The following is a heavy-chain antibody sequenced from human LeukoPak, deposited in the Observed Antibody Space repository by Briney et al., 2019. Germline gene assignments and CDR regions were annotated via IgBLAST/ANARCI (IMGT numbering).Heavy chain of an antibody. CDR1: GASISGSGYY. CDR3: ARDLEGVRGVKFDY. J-gene: IGHJ4*02. CDR2: IYSSGST. V-gene: IGHV4-39*07. D-gene: IGHD3-10*01. Sequence: PSETLSLTCTVSGASISGSGYYWGWIRQPPGKGLEWIGSIYSSGSTYYNASLQSRVTISIETSKNQFSLKLSSVTAADTAVYYCARDLEGVRGVKFDYWGQGTLVTVSS.